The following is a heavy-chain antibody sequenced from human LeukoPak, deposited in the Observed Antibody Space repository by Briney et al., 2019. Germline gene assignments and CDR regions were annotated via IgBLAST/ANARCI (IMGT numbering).Heavy chain of an antibody. D-gene: IGHD3-10*01. CDR2: ISSGGSTT. Sequence: PGGSLRLSCAASGFTFGDYYMSWIRQAPGKGLEWVSYISSGGSTTYYADSVKGRFTISRDDAKNSLYLQTNSLRAEDTALYYCARSSFSMVRGVNWFDPWGQGTLVTVSS. V-gene: IGHV3-11*04. CDR3: ARSSFSMVRGVNWFDP. J-gene: IGHJ5*02. CDR1: GFTFGDYY.